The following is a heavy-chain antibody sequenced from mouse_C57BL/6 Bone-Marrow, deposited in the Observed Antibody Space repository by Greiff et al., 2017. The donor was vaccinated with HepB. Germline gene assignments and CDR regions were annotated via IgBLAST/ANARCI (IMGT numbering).Heavy chain of an antibody. J-gene: IGHJ3*01. V-gene: IGHV1-4*01. CDR2: INPSSGYT. CDR1: GYTFTSYT. D-gene: IGHD2-2*01. CDR3: ARGVTTAWFAY. Sequence: VQLQQSGAELARPGASVKMSCKASGYTFTSYTMHWVKQRPGQGLEWIGYINPSSGYTKYNQKFKDKATLTADKSSSTAYMHLSSLTSEDSAVYYCARGVTTAWFAYWGQGTLVTVSA.